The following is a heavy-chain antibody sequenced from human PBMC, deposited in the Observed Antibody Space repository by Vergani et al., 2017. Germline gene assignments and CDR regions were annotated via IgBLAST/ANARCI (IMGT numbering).Heavy chain of an antibody. CDR3: ATTYYYDSSGSNYFDY. CDR2: IIPIFGTE. J-gene: IGHJ4*02. CDR1: GGTFSSYA. Sequence: VQSGDEVKKPGASVKVSCKASGGTFSSYAISWVRQAPGQGLEWMGGIIPIFGTENYAQKFQGRVTITADESTSTAYMELSSLRSEDTAVYYCATTYYYDSSGSNYFDYWGQGTLVTVSS. D-gene: IGHD3-22*01. V-gene: IGHV1-69*13.